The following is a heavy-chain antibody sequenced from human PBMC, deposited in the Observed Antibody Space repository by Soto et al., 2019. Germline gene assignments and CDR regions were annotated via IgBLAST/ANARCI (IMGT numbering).Heavy chain of an antibody. Sequence: QVQLQESGPGLVKPSQTLSLTCTVSGGSINSGGYYWSWIRQHPGKGLEWIGYIFYSGSTYYNPSLKSRVTISVAMSKNQFSLKLSSVTAADTAVYYCARVGGSGSPFDNWGQGTLVTVSS. J-gene: IGHJ4*02. V-gene: IGHV4-31*03. CDR1: GGSINSGGYY. D-gene: IGHD3-10*01. CDR2: IFYSGST. CDR3: ARVGGSGSPFDN.